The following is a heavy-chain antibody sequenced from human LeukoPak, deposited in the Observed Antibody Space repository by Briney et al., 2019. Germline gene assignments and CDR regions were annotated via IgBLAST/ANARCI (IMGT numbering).Heavy chain of an antibody. CDR1: GFTFSSYS. Sequence: GGSLRLSCAASGFTFSSYSMNWVRQAPGKGLEWVSSISSSSSYIYYADSVRGRFSISRDNAQTSLYLQMNSLRAEDTAVYYCARASDPWLQLTWGQGTLVTVSS. CDR2: ISSSSSYI. V-gene: IGHV3-21*04. J-gene: IGHJ5*02. D-gene: IGHD5-24*01. CDR3: ARASDPWLQLT.